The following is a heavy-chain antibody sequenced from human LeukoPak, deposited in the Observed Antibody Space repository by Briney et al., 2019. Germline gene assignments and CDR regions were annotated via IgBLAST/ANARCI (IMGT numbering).Heavy chain of an antibody. J-gene: IGHJ5*02. CDR1: GFTFSSYS. CDR3: ARLFKVVPAAIHT. V-gene: IGHV3-48*01. Sequence: PGGSLILSCAASGFTFSSYSMNWVRQAPGKGLEWVSYISSSSSTIYYADSVKGRFTISRDNSKNTLYLQMNSLRAEDTAVYYCARLFKVVPAAIHTWGQGTLVTVSS. D-gene: IGHD2-2*01. CDR2: ISSSSSTI.